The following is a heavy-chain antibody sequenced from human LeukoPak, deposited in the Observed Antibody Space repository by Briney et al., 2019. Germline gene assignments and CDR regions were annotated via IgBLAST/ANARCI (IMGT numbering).Heavy chain of an antibody. V-gene: IGHV3-53*01. CDR3: ARVYKWLVLTFYYYYMDV. CDR2: IYSGGST. CDR1: GFTVSSNY. J-gene: IGHJ6*03. Sequence: GGSLRLSCAAPGFTVSSNYMSWVRQAPGKGLEWVSDIYSGGSTYYADSVKGRFTISRDNSKNTLYLQMNSLRAEDTAVYYCARVYKWLVLTFYYYYMDVWGKGTTVTVSS. D-gene: IGHD6-19*01.